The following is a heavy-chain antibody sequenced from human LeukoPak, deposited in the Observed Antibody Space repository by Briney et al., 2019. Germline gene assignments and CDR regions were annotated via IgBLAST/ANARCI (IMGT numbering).Heavy chain of an antibody. CDR3: ARDGRSTYVDY. CDR2: IIPIFGTA. Sequence: SVKVSCKASGGTFSSYAISWVRQAPGQGLEWMGRIIPIFGTANYAQKFQGRDTITTDESTSTAYMELSSLRSEDTAVYYCARDGRSTYVDYWGQGTLVTVSS. V-gene: IGHV1-69*05. CDR1: GGTFSSYA. D-gene: IGHD2-2*01. J-gene: IGHJ4*02.